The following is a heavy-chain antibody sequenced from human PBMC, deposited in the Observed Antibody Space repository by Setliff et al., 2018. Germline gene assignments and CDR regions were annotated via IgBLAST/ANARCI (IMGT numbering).Heavy chain of an antibody. Sequence: PGGSLRLSCTASKFSFSSYYMAWIRQTPGKGLEWLSYISTTGDTISYADTVKGRFTVSRDNAANSVSLRRSSLSPEDTAVYFCARDVLSYTAYHWLNFWGPGALVTVSS. J-gene: IGHJ4*02. CDR2: ISTTGDTI. D-gene: IGHD5-12*01. CDR1: KFSFSSYY. CDR3: ARDVLSYTAYHWLNF. V-gene: IGHV3-11*01.